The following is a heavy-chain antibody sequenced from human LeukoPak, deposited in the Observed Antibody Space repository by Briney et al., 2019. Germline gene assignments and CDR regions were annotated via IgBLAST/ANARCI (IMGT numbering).Heavy chain of an antibody. CDR2: IYTSGTT. D-gene: IGHD2-21*01. V-gene: IGHV4-4*07. Sequence: SETLSLTCAVSGGSISSFYWSWIRQPAGKGLEWIGRIYTSGTTNYNPSLKSRVTMSVDTSKNQFSLDLSSVTAADTAVYYCASRIISNPWWGQGLLVTVSS. CDR1: GGSISSFY. CDR3: ASRIISNPW. J-gene: IGHJ4*02.